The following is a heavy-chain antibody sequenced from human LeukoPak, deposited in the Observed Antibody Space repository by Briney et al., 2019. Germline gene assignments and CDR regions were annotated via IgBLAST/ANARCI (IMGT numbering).Heavy chain of an antibody. CDR3: TTDDGDWVDN. CDR2: ISITSTHI. D-gene: IGHD4-17*01. CDR1: GFTFSTYA. Sequence: GGSLRLSCAASGFTFSTYAMNWVRQAPGKGLEWVSSISITSTHIYYAASVRGRFTISRDNAKNSLNLQMNSLRAEDTAVYCCTTDDGDWVDNWGQGTLVTVSS. J-gene: IGHJ5*02. V-gene: IGHV3-21*03.